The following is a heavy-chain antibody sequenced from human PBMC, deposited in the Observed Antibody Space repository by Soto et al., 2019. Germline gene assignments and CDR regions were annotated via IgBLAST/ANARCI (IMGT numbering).Heavy chain of an antibody. Sequence: ASVKVSCKASGYTFTSYGISWVRQAPGQGLEWMGWISPFYNGKTEYAQNLQDRVSMTTDTSTRTAYMELRGLRSDDTAIYYCERVSIIDSGFLKGFDYWGQGTLVTVSS. V-gene: IGHV1-18*01. D-gene: IGHD1-26*01. CDR2: ISPFYNGKT. CDR1: GYTFTSYG. CDR3: ERVSIIDSGFLKGFDY. J-gene: IGHJ4*02.